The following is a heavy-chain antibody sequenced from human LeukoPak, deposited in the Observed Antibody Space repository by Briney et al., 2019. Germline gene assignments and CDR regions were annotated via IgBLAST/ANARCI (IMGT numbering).Heavy chain of an antibody. CDR1: GFTFSSYA. Sequence: GGSLGLSCAASGFTFSSYAMSWVRQAPGKGLEWVSVISGSGGSTYYADSVKGRFTISRDNSKNTLSLQMNSLRAEDTAIYYCAKDIAQGYTYGSIEQDYWGQGTLVTVSS. CDR2: ISGSGGST. CDR3: AKDIAQGYTYGSIEQDY. J-gene: IGHJ4*02. V-gene: IGHV3-23*01. D-gene: IGHD5-18*01.